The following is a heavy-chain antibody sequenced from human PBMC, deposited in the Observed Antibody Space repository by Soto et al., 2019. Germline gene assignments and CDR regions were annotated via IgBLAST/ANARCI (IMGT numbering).Heavy chain of an antibody. Sequence: SQTLSLTCAISGDSVSSNSAAWNWIRQSPSRGLEWLGRTYYRSKWYNDYAVSVKSRITINPDTSKNQFSLQLNSVTPEDTAVYYCARDKRLGIAVAGTQPDDAFDIWGQGTMGTVS. CDR2: TYYRSKWYN. J-gene: IGHJ3*02. CDR1: GDSVSSNSAA. D-gene: IGHD6-19*01. V-gene: IGHV6-1*01. CDR3: ARDKRLGIAVAGTQPDDAFDI.